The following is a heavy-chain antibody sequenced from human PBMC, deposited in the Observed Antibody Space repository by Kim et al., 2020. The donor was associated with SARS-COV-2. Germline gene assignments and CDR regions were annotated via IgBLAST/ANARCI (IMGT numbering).Heavy chain of an antibody. CDR3: CGCSSTSRAKGYYYYGMDV. CDR2: INPSGGST. D-gene: IGHD2-2*01. Sequence: ASVKVSCKASGYTFTSYYMHWVRQAPGQGLEWMGIINPSGGSTSYAQKFQGRVTMTRDTSTSTVYMELSSLRSEDTAVYYCCGCSSTSRAKGYYYYGMDVWGQGTTVTVSS. V-gene: IGHV1-46*01. J-gene: IGHJ6*02. CDR1: GYTFTSYY.